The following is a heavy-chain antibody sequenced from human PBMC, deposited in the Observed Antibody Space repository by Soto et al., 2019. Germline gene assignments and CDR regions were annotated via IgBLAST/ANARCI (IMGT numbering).Heavy chain of an antibody. CDR3: ASSSRVLLDY. V-gene: IGHV1-69*02. CDR2: IIPILGIA. D-gene: IGHD3-10*01. J-gene: IGHJ4*02. Sequence: QVQLVQSGAEVKKPGSSVKVSCKASGGTFSSYSISWVRQAPGQGLEWMGRIIPILGIANYAQKLQGRVTITADKSTLTAYMELSSLRSEDTAVYYCASSSRVLLDYWGQGTLVTVSS. CDR1: GGTFSSYS.